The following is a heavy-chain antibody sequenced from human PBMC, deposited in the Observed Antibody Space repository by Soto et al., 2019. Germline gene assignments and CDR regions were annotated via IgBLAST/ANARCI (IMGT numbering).Heavy chain of an antibody. CDR3: ARDARRFDY. V-gene: IGHV1-18*01. CDR2: IRAYNGIT. Sequence: QVQLVQSGAEVKKPGASVKDSCKASGYTFTSYGISWLRQAPGQGLEWMGWIRAYNGITNYPQKLHGTVTMTTDPSTSTAYMELRSLESDDTAVYYGARDARRFDYWGKGTLVTVSS. J-gene: IGHJ4*02. CDR1: GYTFTSYG.